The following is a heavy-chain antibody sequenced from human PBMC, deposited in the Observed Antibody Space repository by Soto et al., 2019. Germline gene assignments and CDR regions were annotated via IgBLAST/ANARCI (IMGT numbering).Heavy chain of an antibody. J-gene: IGHJ5*02. D-gene: IGHD2-2*02. V-gene: IGHV4-4*02. Sequence: QVQLQESGPGLVKPSGTLSLTCAVSSGSISSSNWWSWVRQPPGKGLEWIGEIYHSGSTNYNPSLKERVTQSVDKSKNQFSLEPSSVAAADTAVYYCARVRVVPAAISGWFDPWGQGTLVTVSS. CDR1: SGSISSSNW. CDR2: IYHSGST. CDR3: ARVRVVPAAISGWFDP.